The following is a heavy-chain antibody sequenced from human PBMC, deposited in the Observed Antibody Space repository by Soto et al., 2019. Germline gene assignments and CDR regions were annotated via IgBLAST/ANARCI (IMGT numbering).Heavy chain of an antibody. Sequence: SETLPLTCTVSGGSISSYYWSWIRQPPGKGLEWIGYMYNTGRTIYNRSLKSRVTISVDTSKDEFSLMLNSVTAADTDVYYCARDLWGYCGADCYPLDVWGQGTTVTVSS. J-gene: IGHJ6*02. D-gene: IGHD2-21*02. CDR2: MYNTGRT. CDR3: ARDLWGYCGADCYPLDV. V-gene: IGHV4-59*01. CDR1: GGSISSYY.